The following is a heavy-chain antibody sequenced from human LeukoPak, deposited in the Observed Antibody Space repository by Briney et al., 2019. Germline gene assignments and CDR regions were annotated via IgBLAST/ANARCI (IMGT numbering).Heavy chain of an antibody. J-gene: IGHJ4*02. CDR1: GGTFSSYA. CDR2: IIPILGIA. CDR3: ARDVVRGVIGDY. Sequence: SVKVSCKASGGTFSSYAISWVRQAPGQGLEWMGRIIPILGIANYAQKFQGRVTITADKSTSTAYMELSSLRSEDTAVYYCARDVVRGVIGDYWGQGTLVTVSS. V-gene: IGHV1-69*04. D-gene: IGHD3-10*01.